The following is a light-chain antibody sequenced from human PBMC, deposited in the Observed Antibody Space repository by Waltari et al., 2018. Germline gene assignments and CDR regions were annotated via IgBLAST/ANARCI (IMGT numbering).Light chain of an antibody. CDR2: VNRDGSH. V-gene: IGLV4-69*01. CDR1: SGHSSNI. Sequence: QLVLPHSPPASASLGASVKLTCTLSSGHSSNIIAWLQQKPEKGPRYLMKVNRDGSHSKGDEIPDRFSGSSSGAERYLTISTVQSEDEADYYCQTGGHGTWVFGGGTKLTVL. J-gene: IGLJ3*02. CDR3: QTGGHGTWV.